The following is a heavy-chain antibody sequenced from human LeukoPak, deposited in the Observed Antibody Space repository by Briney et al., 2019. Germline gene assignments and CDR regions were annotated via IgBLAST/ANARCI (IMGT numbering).Heavy chain of an antibody. CDR1: GFTFSSYA. J-gene: IGHJ4*02. CDR3: ARDPSQSDYGSGSYYMGDY. Sequence: GGSLRLSCAASGFTFSSYAMHWVRQAPGKGLEWVAVISYDGSNKYYADSVKGRFTISRDNSKNTLYLQMSSLRAEDTAVYYCARDPSQSDYGSGSYYMGDYWGQGTLVTVSS. D-gene: IGHD3-10*01. CDR2: ISYDGSNK. V-gene: IGHV3-30-3*01.